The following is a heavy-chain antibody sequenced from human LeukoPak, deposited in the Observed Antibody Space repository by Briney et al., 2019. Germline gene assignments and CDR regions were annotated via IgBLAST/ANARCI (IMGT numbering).Heavy chain of an antibody. J-gene: IGHJ4*02. D-gene: IGHD3-22*01. CDR1: GFTFSSYA. V-gene: IGHV3-30-3*01. CDR3: ARDADTSGYWSYFDS. Sequence: PGRSLRLSCAASGFTFSSYAMHWVRQAPGKGLEWVAVISYDGSNKYYADSVKGRFTISRDNSKNTLYLQMNSLRAEDTAVYYCARDADTSGYWSYFDSWGQGTLVAVSS. CDR2: ISYDGSNK.